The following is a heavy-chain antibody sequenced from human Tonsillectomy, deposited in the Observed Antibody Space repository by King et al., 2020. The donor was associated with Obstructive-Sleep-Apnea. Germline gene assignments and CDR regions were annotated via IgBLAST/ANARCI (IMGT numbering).Heavy chain of an antibody. CDR1: GFTFSNYA. CDR3: AKDSGHYGDHIPADYFDY. V-gene: IGHV3-23*04. CDR2: ISGSGGST. J-gene: IGHJ4*02. Sequence: VQLVESGGGLVQPGGSLRLSCAASGFTFSNYAMSWVRQAPGKGLEWVSGISGSGGSTYYADSVKGRFTISRDNSKNTLYLQMNSLRAEDTAVYYCAKDSGHYGDHIPADYFDYWGQGTLVTVSS. D-gene: IGHD4-17*01.